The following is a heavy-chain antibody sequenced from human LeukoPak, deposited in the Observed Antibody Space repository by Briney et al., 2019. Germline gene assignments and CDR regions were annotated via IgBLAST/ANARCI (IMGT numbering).Heavy chain of an antibody. V-gene: IGHV4-34*01. CDR2: IDEKRRT. CDR1: GSFSDHS. Sequence: SETLSLTCAVYGSFSDHSWSWVRQPPGKGLEWIGEIDEKRRTSYSPSLTSRVTISVDTSKNQFSLKLSSVTAADTAVYYCARGPRSWLGGFDYWGQGTLVTVSS. J-gene: IGHJ4*02. CDR3: ARGPRSWLGGFDY. D-gene: IGHD6-13*01.